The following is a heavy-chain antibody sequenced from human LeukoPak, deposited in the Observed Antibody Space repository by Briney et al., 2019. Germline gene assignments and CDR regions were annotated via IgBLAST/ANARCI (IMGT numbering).Heavy chain of an antibody. CDR2: IYYSGST. CDR3: AREVYYYGSGSYFNY. Sequence: SETLSLTCTVSGASVSSAGYYWSRIRQPPGKGLEWIGNIYYSGSTNYNLSLKSRVTISVDTSKNQFSLKVSSVTAADTAVYYCAREVYYYGSGSYFNYWGQGTLVTVSP. CDR1: GASVSSAGYY. D-gene: IGHD3-10*01. J-gene: IGHJ4*02. V-gene: IGHV4-61*08.